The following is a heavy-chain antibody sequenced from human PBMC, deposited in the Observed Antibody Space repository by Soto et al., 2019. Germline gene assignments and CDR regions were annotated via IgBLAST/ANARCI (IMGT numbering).Heavy chain of an antibody. V-gene: IGHV1-18*01. CDR1: GYTFNNYG. D-gene: IGHD3-10*01. Sequence: QVQLVQSGAEVKKPGASVKVSCKTSGYTFNNYGISWVRQAPGQGLEWMGWISEYNGNTNYAQKFQGRVTMTTDTSTKTVYMVLTSLRSDDTAVYYCARDGYYDSGSYGMDVWGRGTTVTVSS. CDR3: ARDGYYDSGSYGMDV. J-gene: IGHJ6*02. CDR2: ISEYNGNT.